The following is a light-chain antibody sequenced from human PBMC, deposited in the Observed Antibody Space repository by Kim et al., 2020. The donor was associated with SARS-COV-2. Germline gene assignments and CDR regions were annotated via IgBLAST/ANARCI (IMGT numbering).Light chain of an antibody. CDR1: KLGDKY. V-gene: IGLV3-1*01. CDR3: QAWDSSTENVV. Sequence: PGQTASITCSGDKLGDKYACWYQQKPGQSPVLVIYQDSKRPSGIPERFSGSNSGNTATLTISGTQAMDEADYYCQAWDSSTENVVFGGGTKLTVL. J-gene: IGLJ2*01. CDR2: QDS.